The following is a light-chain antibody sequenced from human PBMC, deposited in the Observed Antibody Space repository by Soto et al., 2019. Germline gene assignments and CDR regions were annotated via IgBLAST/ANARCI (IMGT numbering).Light chain of an antibody. CDR1: QSISSY. Sequence: DLQMTQSPSSLSASVGDRVTITCRASQSISSYLNWYQQKPGKAPKLLIYAASSLQSGVPSRFSGSGSGTDFTLTISSLQPEDFATYYCQQSYSTPRATFGQGTKVEIK. J-gene: IGKJ1*01. CDR2: AAS. V-gene: IGKV1-39*01. CDR3: QQSYSTPRAT.